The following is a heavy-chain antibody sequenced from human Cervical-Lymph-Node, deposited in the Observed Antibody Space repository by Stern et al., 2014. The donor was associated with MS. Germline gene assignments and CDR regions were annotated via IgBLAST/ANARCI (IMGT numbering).Heavy chain of an antibody. Sequence: VQLVESGAEVKQPGASVKVPCKASGYSFPTYYVQWVRQAPGQGLEWMRTINPTGDNADYAQKFQGRVTMTRDTSTSTVHMELTSLRSDDTAVYYCATSVTTLSQFDYWGQGTLVTVSS. D-gene: IGHD4-17*01. J-gene: IGHJ4*02. V-gene: IGHV1-46*01. CDR2: INPTGDNA. CDR1: GYSFPTYY. CDR3: ATSVTTLSQFDY.